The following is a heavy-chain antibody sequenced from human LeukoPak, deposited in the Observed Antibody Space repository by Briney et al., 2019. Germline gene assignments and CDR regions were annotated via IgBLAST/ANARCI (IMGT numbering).Heavy chain of an antibody. J-gene: IGHJ4*02. CDR2: IYTSGST. CDR3: ARRGYSYGYHFDY. V-gene: IGHV4-4*09. Sequence: SSETLSLTGTVSGGSISSYYWSWIRQPPGKGLEWIGYIYTSGSTNYDPSLKSRVTISVDTSKNQFSLKLSSVTAADTAVYYCARRGYSYGYHFDYWGQGTLVTVSS. CDR1: GGSISSYY. D-gene: IGHD5-18*01.